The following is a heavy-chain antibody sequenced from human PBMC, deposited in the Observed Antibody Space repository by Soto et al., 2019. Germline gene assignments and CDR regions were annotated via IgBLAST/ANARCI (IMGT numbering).Heavy chain of an antibody. CDR1: GYTFTGYY. D-gene: IGHD6-6*01. Sequence: GASVKVSCKASGYTFTGYYMHWVRQAPGQGLEWMGWINPNSGGTNYAQKFQGWVTMTRDTSISTAYMELSRLRSDDTAVYYCARDLYSSSYYYGMDVWGQGTTVTVSS. V-gene: IGHV1-2*04. J-gene: IGHJ6*02. CDR3: ARDLYSSSYYYGMDV. CDR2: INPNSGGT.